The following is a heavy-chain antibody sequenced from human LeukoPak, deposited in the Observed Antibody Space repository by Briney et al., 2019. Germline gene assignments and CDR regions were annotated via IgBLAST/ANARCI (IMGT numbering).Heavy chain of an antibody. CDR2: IKQVGSAK. J-gene: IGHJ6*02. CDR1: GFTFSSYW. CDR3: FRLNYYGMDV. Sequence: GGSLRLSCAASGFTFSSYWMSWVRLAPGKGLEWVANIKQVGSAKFYVESVKGRFTISRDNAKNSLYLQMNSLRAEDTAVYCCFRLNYYGMDVWGQGTTVTVSS. V-gene: IGHV3-7*03.